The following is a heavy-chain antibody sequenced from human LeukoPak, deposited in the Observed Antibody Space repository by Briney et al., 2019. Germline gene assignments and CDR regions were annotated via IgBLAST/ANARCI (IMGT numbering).Heavy chain of an antibody. CDR1: GGSISSCY. CDR2: IYTSGST. Sequence: SETLSLTCTVSGGSISSCYCCWIRKPAGKGQELIGRIYTSGSTNYNPSLESRVTMSVDTSTNQFSLKLSSVTAADTAVYYCARDLGYSSSWSFFDIWGQGTMVTVSS. J-gene: IGHJ3*02. CDR3: ARDLGYSSSWSFFDI. D-gene: IGHD6-13*01. V-gene: IGHV4-4*07.